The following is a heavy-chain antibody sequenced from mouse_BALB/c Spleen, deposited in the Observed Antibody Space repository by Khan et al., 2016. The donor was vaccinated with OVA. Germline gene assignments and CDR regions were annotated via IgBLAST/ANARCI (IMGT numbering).Heavy chain of an antibody. CDR3: ASSNGNDWFAY. V-gene: IGHV9-3-1*01. CDR2: INTYTGEP. J-gene: IGHJ3*01. D-gene: IGHD2-1*01. Sequence: QIQLVQSGPELKKPGETVKISCKASGYTFTNYGMNWVKQAPGKGLKWLGWINTYTGEPTYADDFKGRFAFSLETSASTAYLQINNHKNEDTATYFGASSNGNDWFAYWGQGTLVTVSA. CDR1: GYTFTNYG.